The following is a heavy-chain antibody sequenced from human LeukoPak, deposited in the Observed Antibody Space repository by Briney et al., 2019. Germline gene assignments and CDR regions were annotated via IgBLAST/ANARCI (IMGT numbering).Heavy chain of an antibody. CDR2: ISSSSGYI. D-gene: IGHD2-2*02. J-gene: IGHJ4*02. CDR1: GFTFNTYS. V-gene: IGHV3-21*01. CDR3: ARGCGTRCYTSDY. Sequence: GGSLRLSCAASGFTFNTYSMNWVRQAPGKGLEWVSSISSSSGYIYYADSEKGRFTISRDNAKNSLYLQMNSLRAEDTAAYYCARGCGTRCYTSDYWGQGTLVTVSS.